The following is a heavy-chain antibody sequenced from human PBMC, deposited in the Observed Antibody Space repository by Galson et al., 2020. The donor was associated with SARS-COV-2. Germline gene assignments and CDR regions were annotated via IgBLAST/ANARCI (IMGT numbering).Heavy chain of an antibody. J-gene: IGHJ3*02. CDR3: ARYGVVDYYDSSGYDTNAFDI. Sequence: SETLSLTCTVSGGSITSYHWSWIRQPPGKGLEWIGYIYYSGSTNYNTSLKSRVTISVDTSKNQFSLKLSSVTAADTAVYYCARYGVVDYYDSSGYDTNAFDIWGQGTMVTVSS. CDR1: GGSITSYH. D-gene: IGHD3-22*01. V-gene: IGHV4-59*01. CDR2: IYYSGST.